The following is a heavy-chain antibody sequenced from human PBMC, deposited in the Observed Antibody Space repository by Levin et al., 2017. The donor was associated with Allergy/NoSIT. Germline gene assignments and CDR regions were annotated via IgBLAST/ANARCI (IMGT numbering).Heavy chain of an antibody. CDR3: AGAFASAGTDSLYFYYYGVDV. J-gene: IGHJ6*02. CDR1: GGSFMSSY. D-gene: IGHD6-13*01. Sequence: SETLSLTCDVYGGSFMSSYWSWIRQPPGKGLEWIGEINHSGSTKYNPSLKSRVTISVNTSERQISLRLSSVTAADTAVYYCAGAFASAGTDSLYFYYYGVDVWGQGTTVTVSS. V-gene: IGHV4-34*01. CDR2: INHSGST.